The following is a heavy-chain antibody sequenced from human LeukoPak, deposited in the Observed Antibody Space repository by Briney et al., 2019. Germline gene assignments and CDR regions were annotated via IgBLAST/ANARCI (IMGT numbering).Heavy chain of an antibody. CDR2: ISGSGGST. V-gene: IGHV3-23*01. CDR1: GFTFSSYA. D-gene: IGHD3-10*01. CDR3: ALLWFGEYPSSFDY. J-gene: IGHJ4*02. Sequence: GGSLRLSCAASGFTFSSYAMSWVRQAPGKGLEWVSAISGSGGSTYYADSVKGRFTTSRDNSKNTLYLQMNSLRAEDTAVYYCALLWFGEYPSSFDYWGQGTLVTVSS.